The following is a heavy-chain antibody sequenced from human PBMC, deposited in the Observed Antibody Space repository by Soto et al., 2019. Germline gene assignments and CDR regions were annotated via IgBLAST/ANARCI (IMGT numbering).Heavy chain of an antibody. CDR2: INPNSGGA. CDR1: GYTFTGYY. D-gene: IGHD5-12*01. V-gene: IGHV1-2*02. J-gene: IGHJ3*02. Sequence: ASVKVSCKASGYTFTGYYMHWLRQAPGQGLEWMGWINPNSGGANYAQKFQGRVTMTRDTSISTAYMELSRLRSDDTAVYYRARDSITYDAFDIWGQGTMVTVSS. CDR3: ARDSITYDAFDI.